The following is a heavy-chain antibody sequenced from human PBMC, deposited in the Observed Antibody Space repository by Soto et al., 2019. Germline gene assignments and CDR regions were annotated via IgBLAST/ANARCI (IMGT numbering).Heavy chain of an antibody. CDR2: IHSVGST. D-gene: IGHD1-1*01. V-gene: IGHV3-53*01. Sequence: GGSLRLSCEVSGFSIGGNPMSWVRQAPGQGLEWVASIHSVGSTYYADSVQGRFTISRDNSQNTLFLQMNSRRVVDTAIYFCARGLNDDSWGQGTLVTVSS. CDR1: GFSIGGNP. CDR3: ARGLNDDS. J-gene: IGHJ4*02.